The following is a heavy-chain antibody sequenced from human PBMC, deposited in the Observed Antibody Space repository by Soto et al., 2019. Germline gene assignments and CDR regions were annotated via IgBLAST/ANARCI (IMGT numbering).Heavy chain of an antibody. V-gene: IGHV3-30*18. J-gene: IGHJ6*03. CDR3: AKGSKARDRKGYCSGGSCYLNYYYYMDV. Sequence: HPGGSLRLSCAASGFTFSSYGMHWVRQAPGKGLEWVAVISYDGSNKYYADSVKGRFTISRDNSKNTLYLQMNSLRAEDTAVYYCAKGSKARDRKGYCSGGSCYLNYYYYMDVWGKGTTVTVSS. CDR1: GFTFSSYG. CDR2: ISYDGSNK. D-gene: IGHD2-15*01.